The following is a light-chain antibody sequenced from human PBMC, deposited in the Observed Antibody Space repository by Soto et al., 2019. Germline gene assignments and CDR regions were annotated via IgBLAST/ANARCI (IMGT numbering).Light chain of an antibody. Sequence: QSVLTQPASVSGSPGQSITISCTGTSSDVGSYNLVSWYQQHPGNAPKLLIYEVTKRPSGVSNRFSGSKSGNTASLTISGLQAEDEADYHCSSYAGSSTFMFGGGTKLTVL. V-gene: IGLV2-23*02. CDR2: EVT. J-gene: IGLJ3*02. CDR3: SSYAGSSTFM. CDR1: SSDVGSYNL.